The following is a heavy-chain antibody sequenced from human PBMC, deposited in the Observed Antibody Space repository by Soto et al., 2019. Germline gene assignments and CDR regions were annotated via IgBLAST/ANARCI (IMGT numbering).Heavy chain of an antibody. V-gene: IGHV4-34*01. Sequence: PSETLSLTCAVYGGSFSGYYWSWIRQPPGKGLEWIGEINHSGSTNYNPSLKSRVTISVDTSKNQFSLKLSSVTAADTAVYYCARGHHYYDFWSGYYTPGGWDYYYGMDVWGQGTTVTV. CDR3: ARGHHYYDFWSGYYTPGGWDYYYGMDV. J-gene: IGHJ6*02. CDR2: INHSGST. D-gene: IGHD3-3*01. CDR1: GGSFSGYY.